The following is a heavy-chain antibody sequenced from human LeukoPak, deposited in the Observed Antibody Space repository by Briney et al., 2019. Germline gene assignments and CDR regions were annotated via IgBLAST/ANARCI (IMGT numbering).Heavy chain of an antibody. D-gene: IGHD1-26*01. CDR2: IYYSGST. Sequence: SETLSLTCTVSGGSISSYYWSWIRQPPGKGLEWIGYIYYSGSTNYNPSLKSRVTMSVDTSKNQFSLKLSSVTAADTAVYYCARGGYSGSYYGYWGQGTLVTVSS. J-gene: IGHJ4*02. CDR1: GGSISSYY. CDR3: ARGGYSGSYYGY. V-gene: IGHV4-59*01.